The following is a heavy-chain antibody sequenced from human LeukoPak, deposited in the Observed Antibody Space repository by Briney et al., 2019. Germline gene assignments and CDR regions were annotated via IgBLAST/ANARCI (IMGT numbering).Heavy chain of an antibody. CDR2: ISYDGSNK. Sequence: QAGGSLRLSCAASGFTFSNYEMHWVRQAPGKGLEWMALISYDGSNKYYSDSVKGRFTISRDNSKNTLYLQMNSLRAEDTAVYYCARALSSGWSHAFDIWGQGTMVTVSS. CDR3: ARALSSGWSHAFDI. D-gene: IGHD6-19*01. V-gene: IGHV3-30*03. CDR1: GFTFSNYE. J-gene: IGHJ3*02.